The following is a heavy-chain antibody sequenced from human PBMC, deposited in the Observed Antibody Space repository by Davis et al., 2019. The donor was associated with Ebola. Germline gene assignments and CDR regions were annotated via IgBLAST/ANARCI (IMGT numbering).Heavy chain of an antibody. J-gene: IGHJ4*02. CDR1: GFTFSTYA. CDR2: ISGNSDDT. D-gene: IGHD3-22*01. CDR3: TKGDRDYSSSPFDY. Sequence: GGSLRLSCAASGFTFSTYAMSWVRQAPGKGLEWVSGISGNSDDTYYADSVKGRFTISRDSSKNTLDLQMNSLRAEDTALYSCTKGDRDYSSSPFDYWGQGTLVTVSS. V-gene: IGHV3-23*01.